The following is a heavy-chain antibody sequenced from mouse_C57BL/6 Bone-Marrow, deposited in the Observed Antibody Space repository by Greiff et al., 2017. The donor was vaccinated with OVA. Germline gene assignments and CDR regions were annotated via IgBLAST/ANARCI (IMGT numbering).Heavy chain of an antibody. V-gene: IGHV1-72*01. CDR1: GYTFTSYW. CDR3: ARSYYGSSYRYWYFDV. D-gene: IGHD1-1*01. J-gene: IGHJ1*03. CDR2: IDPNSGGT. Sequence: QVQLQQPGAELVKPGASVKLSCKASGYTFTSYWMHWVKQRPGRGLEWIGRIDPNSGGTKYNEKFKSKATLTVDKPSSTAYMQLSSLTSEDAAVYYCARSYYGSSYRYWYFDVWGTGTTVTVSS.